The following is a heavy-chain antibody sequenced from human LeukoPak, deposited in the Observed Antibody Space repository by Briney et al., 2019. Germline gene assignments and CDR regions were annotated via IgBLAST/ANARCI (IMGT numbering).Heavy chain of an antibody. V-gene: IGHV3-30*18. D-gene: IGHD5-24*01. CDR1: GFTFSSYG. Sequence: GGSLRLSCAASGFTFSSYGMHWVRQAPGKGLEWVAVISYDGSNKYYADSVKGRFTISRDNSKNTLYLQMNSLRAEDTAVYYCAKDKSDRDGYFDYWGQGTLVTVSS. J-gene: IGHJ4*02. CDR2: ISYDGSNK. CDR3: AKDKSDRDGYFDY.